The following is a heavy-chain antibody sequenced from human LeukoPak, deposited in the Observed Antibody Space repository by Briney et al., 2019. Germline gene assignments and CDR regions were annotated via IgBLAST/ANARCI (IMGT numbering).Heavy chain of an antibody. J-gene: IGHJ4*02. V-gene: IGHV1-69*06. Sequence: SVKVSCKASGGTFSSYAISWVRQAPGQGLEWMGGIIPIFGTANYAQKFQGRVTITADKSTSTAYMELSSLRSEDTAVYYCARDGYGSGSFFDYWGQGTLVTVSS. D-gene: IGHD3-10*01. CDR2: IIPIFGTA. CDR3: ARDGYGSGSFFDY. CDR1: GGTFSSYA.